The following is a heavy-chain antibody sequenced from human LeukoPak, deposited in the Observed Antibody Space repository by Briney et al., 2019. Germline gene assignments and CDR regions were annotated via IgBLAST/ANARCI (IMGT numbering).Heavy chain of an antibody. V-gene: IGHV4-59*08. CDR3: ARDRNSDYHYYGMDV. J-gene: IGHJ6*02. CDR1: GGSISSYY. Sequence: SETLSLTCTVSGGSISSYYWSWIRQPPGKGLECIGYIYYSGSTNYNPSLKSRVTISVDTSKNQFSLKLSSVTAADTAVYYCARDRNSDYHYYGMDVWGQGTTVTVSS. D-gene: IGHD4-23*01. CDR2: IYYSGST.